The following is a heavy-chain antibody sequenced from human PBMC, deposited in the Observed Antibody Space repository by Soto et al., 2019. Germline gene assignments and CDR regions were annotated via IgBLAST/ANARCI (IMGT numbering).Heavy chain of an antibody. D-gene: IGHD3-22*01. V-gene: IGHV4-30-4*01. Sequence: PSETLSLTCTVSGGSISSGDYYWSWIRQPPGKGLECIGYIYYSGSTYYNPSLKSRVTISVDTSKNQFSLKLSSVTAADTAVYYCARSPYYYDSSGYGALSWFDPWGQGTLVTVSS. J-gene: IGHJ5*02. CDR1: GGSISSGDYY. CDR2: IYYSGST. CDR3: ARSPYYYDSSGYGALSWFDP.